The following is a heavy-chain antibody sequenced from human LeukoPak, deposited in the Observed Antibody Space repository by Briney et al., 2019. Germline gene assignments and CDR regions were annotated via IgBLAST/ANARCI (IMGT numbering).Heavy chain of an antibody. CDR1: GFSLSTSGVG. J-gene: IGHJ3*02. CDR2: IYWDDDK. V-gene: IGHV2-5*02. D-gene: IGHD6-19*01. CDR3: AHSVAMAGTDAYVM. Sequence: SGPTLVKPTQTLTLTCTFSGFSLSTSGVGVGWIRQPPGKALEWPALIYWDDDKRYSASLKSRLAISKDTSKNQVVLTMGDMAPVDTGTYFCAHSVAMAGTDAYVMWGQGTMVTVSS.